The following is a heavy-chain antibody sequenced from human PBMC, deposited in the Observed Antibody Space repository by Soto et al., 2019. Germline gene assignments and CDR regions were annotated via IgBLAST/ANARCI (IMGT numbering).Heavy chain of an antibody. D-gene: IGHD6-13*01. CDR3: ARKGAAASYSHYYMDV. Sequence: SETLSLTCTVSGGSISPYYWSWIRQPPGKGLEWIGYIYYSGNTNYNPSLESRVTISVDTSRNQFSLKLTSVTAADTAVYYCARKGAAASYSHYYMDVWGRGATVTVSS. J-gene: IGHJ6*03. V-gene: IGHV4-59*01. CDR2: IYYSGNT. CDR1: GGSISPYY.